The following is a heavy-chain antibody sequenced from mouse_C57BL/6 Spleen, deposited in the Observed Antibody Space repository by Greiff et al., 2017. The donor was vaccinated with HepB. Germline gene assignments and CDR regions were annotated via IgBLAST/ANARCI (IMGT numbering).Heavy chain of an antibody. CDR2: IDPSDSET. CDR3: ARGTDSSGYGCAY. Sequence: QVQLQQPGAELVRPGSSVKLSCKASGYTFTSYWMHWVKQRPIQGLEWIGNIDPSDSETHYNQKFKDKATLTVDKSSSTAYMQLSSLTSEDSAVYYCARGTDSSGYGCAYWGQGTLVTVSA. D-gene: IGHD3-2*02. CDR1: GYTFTSYW. V-gene: IGHV1-52*01. J-gene: IGHJ3*01.